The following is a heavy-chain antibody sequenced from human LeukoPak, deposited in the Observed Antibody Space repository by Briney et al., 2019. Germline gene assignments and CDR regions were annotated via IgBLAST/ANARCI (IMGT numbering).Heavy chain of an antibody. V-gene: IGHV4-34*01. CDR2: INHSGST. CDR3: ARGPSNSGYCYSVSGKKDY. CDR1: GGSFSGYY. J-gene: IGHJ4*02. D-gene: IGHD3-22*01. Sequence: SETLSLTCAVSGGSFSGYYWSSIRQPPGKGLELIGEINHSGSTNYNPSLKSRVTISVDTSKNQFSLKLTSDNAAVTAVYYGARGPSNSGYCYSVSGKKDYWGQGTLVTVSS.